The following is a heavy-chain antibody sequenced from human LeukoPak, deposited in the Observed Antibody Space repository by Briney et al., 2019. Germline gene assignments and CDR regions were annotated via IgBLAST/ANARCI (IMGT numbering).Heavy chain of an antibody. D-gene: IGHD5-12*01. Sequence: GGSLRLSCAASGFTFSSYEMNWVRQAPGKGLEWVSYISSSGSTIYYADSVKGRFTISRDNAKNSLYLQMNSLRAEDTAVYYCARKRRGGYNWFDPWGQGTLVTVSS. V-gene: IGHV3-48*03. CDR3: ARKRRGGYNWFDP. CDR2: ISSSGSTI. CDR1: GFTFSSYE. J-gene: IGHJ5*02.